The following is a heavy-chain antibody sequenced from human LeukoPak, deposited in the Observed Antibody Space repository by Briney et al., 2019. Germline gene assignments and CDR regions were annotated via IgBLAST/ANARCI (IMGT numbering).Heavy chain of an antibody. J-gene: IGHJ4*02. Sequence: GASVKVSCKASGGTFSSYAISWVRQAPGQGLEWMGRIIPIFGTANYAQKFQGRVTITTDESTSTAYMELGSLRSEDTAVYYCARLSCGGDCRRFDYWGQGTLVTVSS. D-gene: IGHD2-21*02. V-gene: IGHV1-69*05. CDR2: IIPIFGTA. CDR1: GGTFSSYA. CDR3: ARLSCGGDCRRFDY.